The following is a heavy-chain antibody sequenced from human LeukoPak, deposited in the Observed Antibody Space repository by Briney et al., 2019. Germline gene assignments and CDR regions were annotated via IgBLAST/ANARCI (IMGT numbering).Heavy chain of an antibody. V-gene: IGHV4-34*01. CDR3: AKELTTVTTGWFDP. Sequence: SETLSLTCAVYGGSFSGYYRSWIRQPPGKGLEWIGEINHSGSTNYNPSLKSRVTISVDTSKNQFSLKLSSVTAADTAVYYCAKELTTVTTGWFDPWGQGTLVTVSS. CDR2: INHSGST. J-gene: IGHJ5*02. D-gene: IGHD4-17*01. CDR1: GGSFSGYY.